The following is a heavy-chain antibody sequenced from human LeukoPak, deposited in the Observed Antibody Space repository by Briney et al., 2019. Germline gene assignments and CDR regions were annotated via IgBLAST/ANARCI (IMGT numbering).Heavy chain of an antibody. CDR3: ARDLIDGSGSYYH. V-gene: IGHV4-59*12. CDR1: GGSIMSNY. J-gene: IGHJ4*02. Sequence: SETLSLTCIVSGGSIMSNYWSWIRQPPGKGLEWVGSIYYSGSTKYNPSLTSRVTISVDTSKNQFSLNLNSVTAADTAVYYCARDLIDGSGSYYHWGQGTLVTVSS. CDR2: IYYSGST. D-gene: IGHD3-10*01.